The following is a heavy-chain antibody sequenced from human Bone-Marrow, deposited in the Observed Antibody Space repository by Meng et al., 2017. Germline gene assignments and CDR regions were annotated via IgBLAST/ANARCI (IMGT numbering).Heavy chain of an antibody. Sequence: GESLKISCVASGITFRNLWMTWVRQAPGKGLEWVGRIKSKTDGGTTDYAAPVKGRFTISRDDSKNTLYLQMNSLKTEDTAVYYCTRADYGGKGVWGQGTLVTVSS. J-gene: IGHJ4*02. V-gene: IGHV3-15*01. CDR2: IKSKTDGGTT. D-gene: IGHD4-23*01. CDR1: GITFRNLW. CDR3: TRADYGGKGV.